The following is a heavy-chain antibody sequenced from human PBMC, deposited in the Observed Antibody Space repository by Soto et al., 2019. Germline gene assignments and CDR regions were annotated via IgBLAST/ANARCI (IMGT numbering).Heavy chain of an antibody. V-gene: IGHV3-74*01. CDR3: ARGDGDYYDGNGSLGRH. CDR2: IKSDGSGT. D-gene: IGHD3-22*01. CDR1: GFTFSSYW. J-gene: IGHJ4*02. Sequence: EVQLVESGGGSVQPGGSLRLSCAASGFTFSSYWMHWVRQAPGKGLVWVSRIKSDGSGTYYADSVKGRLTIYRDNAKNTLSLQMTRLRAAASAVYYCARGDGDYYDGNGSLGRHWGQGPLVTVSS.